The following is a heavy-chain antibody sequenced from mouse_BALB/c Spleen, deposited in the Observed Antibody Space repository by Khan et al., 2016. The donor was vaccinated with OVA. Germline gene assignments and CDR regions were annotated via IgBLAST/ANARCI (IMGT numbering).Heavy chain of an antibody. CDR2: ISSGGSYT. Sequence: EVELVESGGGLVKPGGSLKLSCAASGFTFSRYAMSWVRQTPEKRLEWVATISSGGSYTYYPDSVKGRFTISRDNAKNTLYLQMSSLRSEDTAMYYCARLYAMDYWGQGTSVTGSS. J-gene: IGHJ4*01. CDR1: GFTFSRYA. V-gene: IGHV5-9-3*01. CDR3: ARLYAMDY.